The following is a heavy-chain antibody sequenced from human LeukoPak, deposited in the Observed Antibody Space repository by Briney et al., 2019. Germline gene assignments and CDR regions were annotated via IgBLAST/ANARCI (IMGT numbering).Heavy chain of an antibody. CDR2: ISSSGTYI. CDR3: ARDSGDGPYYFDY. V-gene: IGHV3-21*01. D-gene: IGHD3-10*01. J-gene: IGHJ4*02. Sequence: SGGSLRLSCVASGFSLNSYSMNWVRQAPGMGLEWVSSISSSGTYIYYADSLKGRFTISRDNAKNSLYLQMNSLRAEDTAVYYCARDSGDGPYYFDYWGQGTLVTVSS. CDR1: GFSLNSYS.